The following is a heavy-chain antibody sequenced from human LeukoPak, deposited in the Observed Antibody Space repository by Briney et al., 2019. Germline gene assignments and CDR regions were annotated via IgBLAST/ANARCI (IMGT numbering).Heavy chain of an antibody. V-gene: IGHV4-39*01. Sequence: PSETLSLTCTVSGGFISSSSYYWGWVRQPPGKGLEWIGSIYYSGSTYYNPSLNSRVTISVDTSKNQFSLKLSSATAADTAVYYCARHGRTTIHYAFDIWGQGTGVTVSS. CDR1: GGFISSSSYY. J-gene: IGHJ3*02. CDR3: ARHGRTTIHYAFDI. CDR2: IYYSGST. D-gene: IGHD4-11*01.